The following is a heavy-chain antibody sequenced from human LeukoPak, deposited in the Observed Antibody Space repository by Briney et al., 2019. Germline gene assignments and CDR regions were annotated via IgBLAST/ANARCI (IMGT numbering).Heavy chain of an antibody. CDR1: GDSITSDNYF. D-gene: IGHD6-25*01. J-gene: IGHJ1*01. V-gene: IGHV4-30-4*08. CDR3: ARNASSGFFND. CDR2: IDNRGDT. Sequence: SQTLSLTCTVSGDSITSDNYFWRWIRQHPEEGLEWIGYIDNRGDTYYNPSLRSRVTVSADTSKNQFSLTLTSVTAAETAVYFCARNASSGFFNDWGQGILVTVSS.